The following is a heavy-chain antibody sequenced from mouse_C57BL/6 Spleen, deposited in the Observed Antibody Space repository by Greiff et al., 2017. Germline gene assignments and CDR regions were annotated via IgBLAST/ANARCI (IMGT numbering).Heavy chain of an antibody. D-gene: IGHD1-1*01. Sequence: QVQLQQPGAELVMPGASVKLSCKASGYTFTSYWMHWVKQRPGQGLEWIGEIDPSDSYTNYNQKFKGKSTLTVDKSSSTAYMQLSSLTSEDSAVYYCARRDYYGTHYYAMDDWGQGTSVTVSS. CDR2: IDPSDSYT. CDR3: ARRDYYGTHYYAMDD. CDR1: GYTFTSYW. J-gene: IGHJ4*01. V-gene: IGHV1-69*01.